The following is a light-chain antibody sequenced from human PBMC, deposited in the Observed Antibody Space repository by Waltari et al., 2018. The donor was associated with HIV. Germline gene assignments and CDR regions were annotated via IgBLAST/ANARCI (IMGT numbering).Light chain of an antibody. Sequence: QSVLTQPPSVSGAPGQRVTISCTGSSSNIGAGFDVHWYQQLPGIAPKLLIYAATNLHSGVPDRFSGSKSGTSASLAITGLQAEDEADYYCQSYDSSLSSYVFASGTRVTVL. CDR1: SSNIGAGFD. CDR2: AAT. V-gene: IGLV1-40*01. CDR3: QSYDSSLSSYV. J-gene: IGLJ1*01.